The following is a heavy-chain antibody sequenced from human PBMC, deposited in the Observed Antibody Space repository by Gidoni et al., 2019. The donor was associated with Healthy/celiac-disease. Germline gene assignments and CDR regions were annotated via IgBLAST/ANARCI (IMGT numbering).Heavy chain of an antibody. CDR3: ARVGGLGGYYYYGMDV. J-gene: IGHJ6*02. Sequence: QVQLQQWGAGLLKPSETLSLTCAVYGGSFSGYYWNWIRQPPGKGLEWIGEINHSGSTNYNPSLKRRVTISLGTSKIQFSLNLSSVTAADTAVYYCARVGGLGGYYYYGMDVWGQGTTVTVSS. V-gene: IGHV4-34*01. CDR1: GGSFSGYY. CDR2: INHSGST. D-gene: IGHD3-16*01.